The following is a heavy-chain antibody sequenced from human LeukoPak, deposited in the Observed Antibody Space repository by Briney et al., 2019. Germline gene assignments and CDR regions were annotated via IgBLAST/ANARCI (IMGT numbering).Heavy chain of an antibody. CDR3: ARAYCSSTSCLADAFDI. CDR2: IIPIFGTA. V-gene: IGHV1-69*06. Sequence: SVKVSCKASGGTFSSYAISWVRQAPGQGLEWMGGIIPIFGTANYAQKFQGRVTITADKSTGTAYMELSSLRSEDTAVYYCARAYCSSTSCLADAFDIWGQGTMVTVSS. D-gene: IGHD2-2*01. CDR1: GGTFSSYA. J-gene: IGHJ3*02.